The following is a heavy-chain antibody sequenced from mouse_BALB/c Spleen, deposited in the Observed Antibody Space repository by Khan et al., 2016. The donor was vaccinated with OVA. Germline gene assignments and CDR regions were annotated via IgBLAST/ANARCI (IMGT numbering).Heavy chain of an antibody. CDR2: IWGGGGT. D-gene: IGHD2-14*01. J-gene: IGHJ4*01. Sequence: QVQLKESGPGLVAPSQSLSITCTVTGFSLSRYNIHWVRQSPGKGLEWLGIIWGGGGTDYNSSLTSRLSIRKDNSKSQVLLKMNSLQTDDTAMYYCARADYRYDGYYAMDYWGQGTSVTVSS. CDR3: ARADYRYDGYYAMDY. CDR1: GFSLSRYN. V-gene: IGHV2-6-4*01.